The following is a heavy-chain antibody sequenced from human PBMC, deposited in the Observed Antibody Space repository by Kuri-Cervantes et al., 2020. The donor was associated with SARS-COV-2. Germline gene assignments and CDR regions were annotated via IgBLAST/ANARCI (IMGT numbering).Heavy chain of an antibody. CDR2: INPSGGST. D-gene: IGHD2-2*02. Sequence: GGSLRLSCKASGYTFTSYYMHWVRQAPGQGLEWMGIINPSGGSTSYAQNLQGRVTMTTDTSTNTAYMELRSLRSDDTAMYYCARDYGSNTNCYIRGMSNYYYGMDAWGQGTTVTVSS. J-gene: IGHJ6*02. CDR1: GYTFTSYY. CDR3: ARDYGSNTNCYIRGMSNYYYGMDA. V-gene: IGHV1-46*01.